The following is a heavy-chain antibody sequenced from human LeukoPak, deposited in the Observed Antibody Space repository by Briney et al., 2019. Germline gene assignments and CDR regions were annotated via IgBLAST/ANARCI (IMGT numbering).Heavy chain of an antibody. J-gene: IGHJ3*02. V-gene: IGHV4-61*01. Sequence: PSETLSITCTVSGGSVSSGSYYWGWIRQPPGKGLEWIGYIYYSGSTNYNPSLKSRVTISVDTSKNQFSLKLSSVTAADTAVYYCARVQVAAYDALDIWGQGTMVTVSS. CDR3: ARVQVAAYDALDI. CDR1: GGSVSSGSYY. CDR2: IYYSGST. D-gene: IGHD6-19*01.